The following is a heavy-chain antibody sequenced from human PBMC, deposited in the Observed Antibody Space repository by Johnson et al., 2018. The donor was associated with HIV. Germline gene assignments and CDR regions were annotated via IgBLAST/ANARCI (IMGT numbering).Heavy chain of an antibody. V-gene: IGHV3-66*01. CDR3: AREISRYYYDYAAFDL. J-gene: IGHJ3*01. CDR1: GFTLHDYD. Sequence: VQLVESGGGVVRPGGSLRLSCAASGFTLHDYDMSWVRQAAGKGLEWVSVIYNDDSTYYADSVKGRFTISRDISKNTLSLQMNSLRAEDTAVCYCAREISRYYYDYAAFDLWGQGTTVTVSS. CDR2: IYNDDST. D-gene: IGHD3-22*01.